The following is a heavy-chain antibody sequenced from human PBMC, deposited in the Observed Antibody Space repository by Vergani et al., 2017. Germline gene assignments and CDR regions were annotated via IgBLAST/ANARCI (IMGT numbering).Heavy chain of an antibody. D-gene: IGHD2-2*02. CDR3: ATIGYRRWGYYFDY. Sequence: QVKLQESGPGLLKPSQTLFLTCTVSGDSISSNNCWTWVRQPPGKGLEWIGEICHTEDTKYSPSLKSRVTVSVDESRNLFSLRLNSVTAAGTAVYYCATIGYRRWGYYFDYWVQGILVTVSS. CDR2: ICHTEDT. V-gene: IGHV4-4*02. J-gene: IGHJ4*02. CDR1: GDSISSNNC.